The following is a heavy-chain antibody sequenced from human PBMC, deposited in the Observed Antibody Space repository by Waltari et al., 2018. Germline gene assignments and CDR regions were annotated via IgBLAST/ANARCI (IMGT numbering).Heavy chain of an antibody. Sequence: QLQLQESGPGLVKPSETLSLTCTVSGGSISSSSYYWGWIRQPPGKGLEWIGSIYYSGRTYYNPSPKSRVTISVYTSKNQFSRKLSSVTAADTAVYYCARNIAAGTGIGYWGQGTLVTVSS. CDR1: GGSISSSSYY. D-gene: IGHD6-13*01. CDR2: IYYSGRT. CDR3: ARNIAAGTGIGY. J-gene: IGHJ4*02. V-gene: IGHV4-39*01.